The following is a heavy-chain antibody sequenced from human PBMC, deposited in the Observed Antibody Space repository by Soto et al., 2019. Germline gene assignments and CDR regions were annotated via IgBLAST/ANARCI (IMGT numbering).Heavy chain of an antibody. D-gene: IGHD3-22*01. CDR3: ARDYYKYYDSSGYYRSPAY. Sequence: SLRLSCAASGFTFXSYGMHWVRQAPGKGLDWVALISYDGSDKDYADSVKGRFTISRDNSRNTLFLQMNSLRAEDTAVYYCARDYYKYYDSSGYYRSPAYWGQGTLVTVSS. CDR1: GFTFXSYG. CDR2: ISYDGSDK. V-gene: IGHV3-30*01. J-gene: IGHJ4*02.